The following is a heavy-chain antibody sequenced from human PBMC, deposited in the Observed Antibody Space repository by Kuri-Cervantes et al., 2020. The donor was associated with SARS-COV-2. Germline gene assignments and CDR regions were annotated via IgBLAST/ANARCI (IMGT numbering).Heavy chain of an antibody. CDR1: GGPITSGTYS. V-gene: IGHV4-31*03. CDR2: FSNSGST. Sequence: SETLSLTCTVSGGPITSGTYSWTWIRQRPGKGLEWIGYFSNSGSTDYNPSLKSRVDISIDTSKNQFSLELSSVTAADTAVYYCARDPLGFMFGGVIVDAFDIWGQGTMVTVS. D-gene: IGHD3-16*02. CDR3: ARDPLGFMFGGVIVDAFDI. J-gene: IGHJ3*02.